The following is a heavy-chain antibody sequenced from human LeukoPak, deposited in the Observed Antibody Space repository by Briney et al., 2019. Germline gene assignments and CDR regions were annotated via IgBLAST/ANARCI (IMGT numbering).Heavy chain of an antibody. CDR3: AREGSPSY. CDR1: GFTFSNYG. V-gene: IGHV3-48*04. CDR2: ISSGGSTI. J-gene: IGHJ4*02. Sequence: GGSLRLSCAASGFTFSNYGMHWVRQAPGKGLEWVSYISSGGSTIYYADSVKGRFTISRDNTRYSLYLQMNSLRAEDTAVYYCAREGSPSYWGQGTLVTVSS.